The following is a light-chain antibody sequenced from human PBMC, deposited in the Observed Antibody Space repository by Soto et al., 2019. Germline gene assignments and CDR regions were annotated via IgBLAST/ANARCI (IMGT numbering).Light chain of an antibody. Sequence: QSSLTQPPSSSVSPGQSVTISCTGTSSDVGGYNYVSWYQQHPGKAPKLMIYEVSKRPSGVPDRFSGSKSGNTASLTVSGLQAEDEADYYCSSYAGSNNTFVFGTGTRSPS. CDR2: EVS. CDR1: SSDVGGYNY. J-gene: IGLJ1*01. CDR3: SSYAGSNNTFV. V-gene: IGLV2-8*01.